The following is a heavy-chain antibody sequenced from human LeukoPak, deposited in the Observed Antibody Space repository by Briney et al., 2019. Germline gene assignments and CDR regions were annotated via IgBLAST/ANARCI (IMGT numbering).Heavy chain of an antibody. CDR2: IYYSEST. CDR3: ARLNKPGWFDP. CDR1: GGSISSSNYY. J-gene: IGHJ5*02. V-gene: IGHV4-39*01. D-gene: IGHD1-14*01. Sequence: SQTLSLTCTAFGGSISSSNYYWAWIPQPPGQGLEWFRKIYYSESTYYNPSLKSRLTIPVDTSKNQFSLKPTSVTAADTAVYYCARLNKPGWFDPWGQGTLVSVSS.